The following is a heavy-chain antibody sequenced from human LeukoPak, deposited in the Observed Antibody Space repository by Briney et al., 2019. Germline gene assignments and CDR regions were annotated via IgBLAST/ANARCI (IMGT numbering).Heavy chain of an antibody. CDR2: IRYDGSNK. J-gene: IGHJ6*03. D-gene: IGHD4-17*01. V-gene: IGHV3-30*02. CDR3: ARDWQTVDGNYYYMDV. Sequence: QTGGSLRLSCAASGFTFSSYGMHWVRQAPGKGLEWVAFIRYDGSNKYYADSVKGRFTISRYNSKNTLYLQMNSLRAEDTAVYYCARDWQTVDGNYYYMDVWGKGTTVTISS. CDR1: GFTFSSYG.